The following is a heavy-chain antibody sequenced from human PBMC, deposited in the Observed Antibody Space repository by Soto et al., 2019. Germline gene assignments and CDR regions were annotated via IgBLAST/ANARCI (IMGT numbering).Heavy chain of an antibody. Sequence: LETLSLTCAVYGGSFSGYYWSWIRQPPGKGLEWIGYIYYSGSTNYNPSLKSRVTISVDTSKNQFSLKLSSVTAADTAVYYCARDKAGSYRSDSRTFDPWGQGNLVTVSS. CDR3: ARDKAGSYRSDSRTFDP. CDR1: GGSFSGYY. V-gene: IGHV4-59*01. CDR2: IYYSGST. J-gene: IGHJ5*02. D-gene: IGHD3-10*01.